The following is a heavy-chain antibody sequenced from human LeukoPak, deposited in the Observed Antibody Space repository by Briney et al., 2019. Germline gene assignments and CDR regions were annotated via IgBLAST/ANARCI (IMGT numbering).Heavy chain of an antibody. CDR1: GFTFSSYS. V-gene: IGHV3-48*02. D-gene: IGHD6-6*01. CDR2: ISSSSSTI. J-gene: IGHJ4*02. CDR3: ARVLAARPGY. Sequence: GGSLRLSCAASGFTFSSYSMNWVRQAPGNGLEWVSYISSSSSTIYYADSVKGRFTISRDNAKNSLYLQMNSLKDEDTAVYYCARVLAARPGYWGQGTLVTVSS.